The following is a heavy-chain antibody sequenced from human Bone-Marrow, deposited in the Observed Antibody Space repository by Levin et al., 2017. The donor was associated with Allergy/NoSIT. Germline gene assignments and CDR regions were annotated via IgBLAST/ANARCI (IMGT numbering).Heavy chain of an antibody. Sequence: GESLKISCAASGFTFSSYAMSWVRQAPGKGLEWVSAISGSGGSTYYADSVKGRFTISRDNSKNTLYLQMNSLRAEDTAVYYCAKDRGCSGGSCYSRGLGAFDIWGQGTMVTVSS. CDR2: ISGSGGST. D-gene: IGHD2-15*01. CDR3: AKDRGCSGGSCYSRGLGAFDI. V-gene: IGHV3-23*01. J-gene: IGHJ3*02. CDR1: GFTFSSYA.